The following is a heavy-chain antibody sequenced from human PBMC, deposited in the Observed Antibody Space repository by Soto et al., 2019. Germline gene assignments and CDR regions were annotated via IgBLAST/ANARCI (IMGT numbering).Heavy chain of an antibody. J-gene: IGHJ4*02. CDR2: ISYDGSNK. Sequence: SGGSLRLSCAASGFTFSSYGMHWVRQAPGKGLEWVAVISYDGSNKYYADSVKGRFTISRDNSKNTLYLQMNSLRAEDTAVYYCAKGSPSYCGGDCYSLIDYWGQGTLVTVSS. V-gene: IGHV3-30*18. D-gene: IGHD2-21*02. CDR1: GFTFSSYG. CDR3: AKGSPSYCGGDCYSLIDY.